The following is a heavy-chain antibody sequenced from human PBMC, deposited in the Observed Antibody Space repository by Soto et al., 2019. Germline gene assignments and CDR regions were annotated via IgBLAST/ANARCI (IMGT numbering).Heavy chain of an antibody. V-gene: IGHV3-33*01. CDR2: IWYDGSNK. D-gene: IGHD3-3*01. J-gene: IGHJ4*02. CDR1: GFTFSSYG. CDR3: ARYGGGRDLRFVGGLLYYYFDY. Sequence: GGSLRLSCAASGFTFSSYGMHWVRQAPGKGLEWVAVIWYDGSNKYYADSVKGRFTISRDNSKNTLYLQMNSLRAEDTAVYYWARYGGGRDLRFVGGLLYYYFDYWGQGTLVTVSS.